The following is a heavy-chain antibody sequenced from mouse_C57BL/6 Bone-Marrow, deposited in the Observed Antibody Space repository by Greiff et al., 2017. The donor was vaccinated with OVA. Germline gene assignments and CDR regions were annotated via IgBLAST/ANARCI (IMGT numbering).Heavy chain of an antibody. CDR3: AGDHYDYYVHWYFDV. Sequence: QVQLQQSGPGLVKPSQSLFLTCSITGFPITSGYYWIWIRQSPGKPLVWMGYITHSGETFYNPPLQSPLPITRETSKHQFFLQLNAVTTEDTAMYYCAGDHYDYYVHWYFDVRGTGPTVTVSS. CDR2: ITHSGET. V-gene: IGHV12-3*01. D-gene: IGHD2-4*01. CDR1: GFPITSGYY. J-gene: IGHJ1*03.